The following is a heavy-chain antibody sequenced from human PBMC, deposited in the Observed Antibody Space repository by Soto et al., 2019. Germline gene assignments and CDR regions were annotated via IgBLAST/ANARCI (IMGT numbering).Heavy chain of an antibody. CDR3: ARHGNSVAEAIDY. CDR1: GGSISSSSYY. J-gene: IGHJ4*02. Sequence: QLQLQESGPGLVKPSETLSLTCTVSGGSISSSSYYWGWIRQPPGKGLEWIGSIYYSGSTYYNPSPKSRVTISVDTSKNQFSLKLSSVTAADTAVYYCARHGNSVAEAIDYWGQGTLVTVSS. CDR2: IYYSGST. V-gene: IGHV4-39*01. D-gene: IGHD6-19*01.